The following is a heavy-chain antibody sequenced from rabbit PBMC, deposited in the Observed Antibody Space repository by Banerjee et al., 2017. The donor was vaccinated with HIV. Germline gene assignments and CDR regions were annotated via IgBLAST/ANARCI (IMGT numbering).Heavy chain of an antibody. Sequence: QEQLEESGGDLVKPEGSLTLTCTASGWSFSSSYWICWVRQAPGKGLEWIACIYAGGSAFTAYASWAKGRFTISKTSSTTVTLQMTSLTAADTATYFCAGNFDLWGQGTLVTVS. CDR1: GWSFSSSYW. CDR3: AGNFDL. V-gene: IGHV1S45*01. J-gene: IGHJ4*01. CDR2: IYAGGSAFT.